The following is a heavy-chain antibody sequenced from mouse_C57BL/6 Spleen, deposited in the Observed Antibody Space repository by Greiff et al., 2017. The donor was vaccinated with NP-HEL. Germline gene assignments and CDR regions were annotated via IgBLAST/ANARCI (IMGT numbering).Heavy chain of an antibody. J-gene: IGHJ1*03. CDR3: ARSQLGPWYFDV. V-gene: IGHV1-59*01. CDR1: GYTFTSYW. D-gene: IGHD4-1*02. Sequence: QVQLQQPGAELVRPGTSVKLSCKASGYTFTSYWMHWVKQRPGQGLEWIGVIDPSDSYTNYNQKFKGKATLTVDTSSSTAYMQLSSLTSEDSAVYYCARSQLGPWYFDVWGTGTTVTVSS. CDR2: IDPSDSYT.